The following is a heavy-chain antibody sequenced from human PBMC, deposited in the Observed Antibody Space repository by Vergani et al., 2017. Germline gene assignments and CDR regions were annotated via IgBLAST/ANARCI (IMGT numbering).Heavy chain of an antibody. CDR2: INAGNGNT. D-gene: IGHD5-12*01. CDR1: GYTFTSYA. V-gene: IGHV1-3*01. CDR3: AREGDIVATGRLYGMDV. J-gene: IGHJ6*02. Sequence: QVQLVQSGAEVKKPGASVKVSCKASGYTFTSYAMHWVRQAPGQRLEWMGWINAGNGNTKYSQKFQVRVTITRDTSASTAYMELSSLRSEDTAVYYCAREGDIVATGRLYGMDVWGQGTTVTVSS.